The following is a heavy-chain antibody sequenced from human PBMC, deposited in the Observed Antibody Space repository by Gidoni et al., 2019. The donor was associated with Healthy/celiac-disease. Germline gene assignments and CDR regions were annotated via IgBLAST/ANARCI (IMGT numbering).Heavy chain of an antibody. J-gene: IGHJ4*01. CDR2: IRSKAYGGTT. V-gene: IGHV3-49*04. D-gene: IGHD6-13*01. CDR3: TRDRDSSSWYALGY. Sequence: EVQLVESGGGLVQPGRSLRLSCTASGFTFGDYAMSWVRQAPGKGLEWVGFIRSKAYGGTTEYAASVKGRFTISRDDSKSIAYLQMNSLKTEDTAVYYCTRDRDSSSWYALGYWGQGTLVTVSS. CDR1: GFTFGDYA.